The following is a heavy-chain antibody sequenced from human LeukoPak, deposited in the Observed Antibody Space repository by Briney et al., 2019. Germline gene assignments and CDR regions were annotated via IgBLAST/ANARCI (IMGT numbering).Heavy chain of an antibody. J-gene: IGHJ5*02. Sequence: ASVKVSCKASGYTFTGYYMHWVRQAPGQGLEWMGWINPSSGGTNYAQKFQGRVTMTRDTSISTAYMELSRLRSDDTAVYYCAKSVVGATPIRNWFDPWGQGTLVTVSS. D-gene: IGHD1-26*01. V-gene: IGHV1-2*02. CDR1: GYTFTGYY. CDR3: AKSVVGATPIRNWFDP. CDR2: INPSSGGT.